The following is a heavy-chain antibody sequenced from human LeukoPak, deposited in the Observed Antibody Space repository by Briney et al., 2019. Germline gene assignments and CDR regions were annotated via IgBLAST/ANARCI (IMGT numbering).Heavy chain of an antibody. V-gene: IGHV1-2*02. CDR2: INPNSGGT. D-gene: IGHD4-11*01. J-gene: IGHJ4*02. CDR1: GYTFTGYY. CDR3: ARGLDYSNYVD. Sequence: ASVXXSCXAXGYTFTGYYMHWVRQAPGQGLEWMGWINPNSGGTNYAQKFQGRVTMARDKSISTAYMELSRLRSDDTAVYYCARGLDYSNYVDWGQGTLVTVSS.